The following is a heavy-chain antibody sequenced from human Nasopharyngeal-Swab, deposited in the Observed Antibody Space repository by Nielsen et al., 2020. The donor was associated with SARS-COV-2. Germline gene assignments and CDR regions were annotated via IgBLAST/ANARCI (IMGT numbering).Heavy chain of an antibody. V-gene: IGHV4-34*01. Sequence: GSLRLSCSVSGGSFNGFYWNWIRQAPGKGLEWIGEINHHERTNYNPSLKSRIAMLVDTSNNQVPLKVSSVSAGDKAVYYCARAGRVGDAYTGLDVWGQGTTVTVSS. CDR2: INHHERT. J-gene: IGHJ6*02. D-gene: IGHD5-24*01. CDR1: GGSFNGFY. CDR3: ARAGRVGDAYTGLDV.